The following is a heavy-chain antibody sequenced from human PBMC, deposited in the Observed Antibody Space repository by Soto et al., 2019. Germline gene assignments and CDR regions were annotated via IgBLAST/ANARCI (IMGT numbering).Heavy chain of an antibody. Sequence: PGGSLRLSCAVSGFTFSDYYMSWIRQAPGKGLEWVSYISSRGSSIYYADSVKCRFTISRDNAKNSLYLQMNGLRAEDTAVYYCARGYYDFWSGYYISPYGMDVWGQGTTVTVSS. V-gene: IGHV3-11*01. CDR1: GFTFSDYY. J-gene: IGHJ6*02. D-gene: IGHD3-3*01. CDR3: ARGYYDFWSGYYISPYGMDV. CDR2: ISSRGSSI.